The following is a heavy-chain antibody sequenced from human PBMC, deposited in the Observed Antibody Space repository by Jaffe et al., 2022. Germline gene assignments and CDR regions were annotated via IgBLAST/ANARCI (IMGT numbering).Heavy chain of an antibody. Sequence: QVQLVESGGGLVKPGGSLRLSCAASGFTFSDYYMSWIRQAPGKGLEWVSYISSSGSTIYYADSVKGRFTISRDNAKNSLYLQMNSLRAEDTAVYYCARDEAKDVVVVAATVDAFDIWGQGTMVTVSS. J-gene: IGHJ3*02. CDR2: ISSSGSTI. CDR3: ARDEAKDVVVVAATVDAFDI. V-gene: IGHV3-11*01. CDR1: GFTFSDYY. D-gene: IGHD2-15*01.